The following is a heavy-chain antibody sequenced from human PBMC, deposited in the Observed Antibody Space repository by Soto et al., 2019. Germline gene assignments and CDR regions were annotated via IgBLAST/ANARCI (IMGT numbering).Heavy chain of an antibody. Sequence: GASVKVSCKASGYTFTSYDINWVRQATGQGLEWMGWMNPNSGNTGYAQKFQGRVTMTRNTSISTAYMELSSLRSEDTAVYYCATRADFWSGYGYWGQGTLVTVSS. D-gene: IGHD3-3*01. CDR2: MNPNSGNT. J-gene: IGHJ4*02. CDR3: ATRADFWSGYGY. CDR1: GYTFTSYD. V-gene: IGHV1-8*01.